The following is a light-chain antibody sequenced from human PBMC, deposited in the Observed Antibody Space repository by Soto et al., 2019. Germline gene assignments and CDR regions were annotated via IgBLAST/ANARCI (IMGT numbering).Light chain of an antibody. CDR2: DAS. CDR3: QQRSNWPPT. V-gene: IGKV3-11*01. CDR1: QSVSSY. Sequence: EIVLTQSPATLSLSPGERATLSCRASQSVSSYLAWYQQHPGQAPRLLIYDASNRATGIPARFSGSGSGTDFTLTISSLEPEDFAVYYCQQRSNWPPTFGQGTKLEIK. J-gene: IGKJ2*01.